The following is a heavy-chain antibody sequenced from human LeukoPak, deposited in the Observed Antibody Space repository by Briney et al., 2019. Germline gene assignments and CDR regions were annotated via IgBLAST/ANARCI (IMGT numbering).Heavy chain of an antibody. V-gene: IGHV3-64D*06. D-gene: IGHD1-26*01. CDR2: IHHNGDIT. Sequence: GGSLRLSCSASEFTLIWHFMHWVRHAPWKPLEYLSFIHHNGDITSYADSVRGRFTVSRDNSKNTLFLDLTSLRTDDTAVYYCARDMSGTYSFDYWGQGTLVTVSS. CDR3: ARDMSGTYSFDY. CDR1: EFTLIWHF. J-gene: IGHJ4*02.